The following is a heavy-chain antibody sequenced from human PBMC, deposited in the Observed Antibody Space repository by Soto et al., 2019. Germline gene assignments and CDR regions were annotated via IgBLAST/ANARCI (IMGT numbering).Heavy chain of an antibody. Sequence: GGSLRLSCAASGFTFSSYSMNWVRQAPGKGLEWVSSISSSSSYIYYADSVKGRFTISRDNAKNSLYLQMNSLRAEDTAVYYCARDPVTVTNGNWFDPWGQGTLVTSPQ. CDR3: ARDPVTVTNGNWFDP. V-gene: IGHV3-21*01. CDR2: ISSSSSYI. CDR1: GFTFSSYS. J-gene: IGHJ5*02. D-gene: IGHD4-4*01.